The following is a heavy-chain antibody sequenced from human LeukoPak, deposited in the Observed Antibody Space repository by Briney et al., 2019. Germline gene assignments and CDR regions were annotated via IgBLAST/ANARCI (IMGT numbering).Heavy chain of an antibody. CDR3: ARVEGGYSSGWDFDY. CDR2: ISAYNGNT. V-gene: IGHV1-18*01. J-gene: IGHJ4*02. D-gene: IGHD6-19*01. CDR1: GYTFTSYG. Sequence: ASVKVSCKASGYTFTSYGISWVRQAPGQGLEWMGWISAYNGNTNYAQKLQGRVTMTTDTSTSTAYMGLRSLRSDDTAVYYCARVEGGYSSGWDFDYWGQGTLVTVSS.